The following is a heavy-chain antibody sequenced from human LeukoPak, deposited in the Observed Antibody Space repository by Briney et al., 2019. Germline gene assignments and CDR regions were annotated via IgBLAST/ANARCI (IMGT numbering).Heavy chain of an antibody. CDR3: AELGITMIGGV. CDR1: GFTFDEYG. D-gene: IGHD3-10*02. J-gene: IGHJ6*04. CDR2: ISSSGSTI. V-gene: IGHV3-48*03. Sequence: GGSLRLSCAASGFTFDEYGMNWVRQAPGKGLEWVSYISSSGSTIYYADPVKGRFTISRDNAKNSLYLQMNSLRAEDTAVYYCAELGITMIGGVWGKGTTVTISS.